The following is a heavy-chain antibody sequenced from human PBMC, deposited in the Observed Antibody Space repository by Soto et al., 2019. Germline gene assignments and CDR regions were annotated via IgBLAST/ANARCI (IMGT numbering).Heavy chain of an antibody. Sequence: GASVKVSCKASGYTFTSYGISWVRQAPGQGLEWMGWISAYNGNTNYAQKLQGRVTMTTDTSTSTAYMELRSLRSDDTAVYYCARGRNNYYDSSGYYGYFDYWGQGTLVTVSS. CDR2: ISAYNGNT. CDR1: GYTFTSYG. D-gene: IGHD3-22*01. CDR3: ARGRNNYYDSSGYYGYFDY. J-gene: IGHJ4*02. V-gene: IGHV1-18*01.